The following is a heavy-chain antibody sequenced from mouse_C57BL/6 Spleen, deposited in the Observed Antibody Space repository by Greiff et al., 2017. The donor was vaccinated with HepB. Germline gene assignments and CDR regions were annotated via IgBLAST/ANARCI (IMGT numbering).Heavy chain of an antibody. J-gene: IGHJ4*01. CDR3: ARERYYYGSSYDYAMDY. CDR1: GYTFTSYW. CDR2: IYPGSGST. V-gene: IGHV1-55*01. Sequence: QVQLQQPGAELVKPGASVKMSCKASGYTFTSYWITWVKQRPGQGLEWIGDIYPGSGSTNYNEKFKSKATLTVDTSSSTAYMQLSSLTSEDSAVYYCARERYYYGSSYDYAMDYWGQGTSVTVSS. D-gene: IGHD1-1*01.